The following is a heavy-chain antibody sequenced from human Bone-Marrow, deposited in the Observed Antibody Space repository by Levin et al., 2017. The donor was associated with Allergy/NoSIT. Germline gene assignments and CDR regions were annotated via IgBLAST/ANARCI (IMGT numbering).Heavy chain of an antibody. V-gene: IGHV3-15*01. Sequence: GGSLRLSCAASGFNFTNAWMSWVRQAPGKGLEWVGRIKSRNDGGTTDYAAPVKGRFIISKDVSKNTLYLQMNSLKTQDTAVYYCSTEGGHCSGGSCYLLPFYYGMDVWGQGTTVTDSS. CDR2: IKSRNDGGTT. CDR1: GFNFTNAW. D-gene: IGHD2-15*01. J-gene: IGHJ6*02. CDR3: STEGGHCSGGSCYLLPFYYGMDV.